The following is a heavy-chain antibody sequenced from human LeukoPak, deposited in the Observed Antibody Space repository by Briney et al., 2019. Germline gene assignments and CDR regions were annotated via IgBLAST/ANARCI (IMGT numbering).Heavy chain of an antibody. J-gene: IGHJ3*02. CDR2: ISYDGSNK. CDR3: AKVGRYDAFDI. CDR1: GFTFSSYG. Sequence: GGSLRLSCAASGFTFSSYGMHWVRQAPGKGLEWVAGISYDGSNKYYADSVKGRFTISRDNSKNTLYLQMNSLRAEDTAVYYCAKVGRYDAFDIWGQGTMVTVSS. D-gene: IGHD1-26*01. V-gene: IGHV3-30*18.